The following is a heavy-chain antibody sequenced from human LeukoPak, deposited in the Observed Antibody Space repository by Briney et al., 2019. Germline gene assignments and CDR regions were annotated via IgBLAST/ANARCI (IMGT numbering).Heavy chain of an antibody. CDR1: GYTFTVYY. Sequence: ASVKVSCKASGYTFTVYYMHWVRQAPGQGLEWMGWINPNSGGTNYAQKFQGRVTMTRDTSISTAYMELSRRRSDDTAVYYCARDSEWELPTGYWGQGTLVTVSS. J-gene: IGHJ4*02. CDR2: INPNSGGT. CDR3: ARDSEWELPTGY. V-gene: IGHV1-2*02. D-gene: IGHD1-26*01.